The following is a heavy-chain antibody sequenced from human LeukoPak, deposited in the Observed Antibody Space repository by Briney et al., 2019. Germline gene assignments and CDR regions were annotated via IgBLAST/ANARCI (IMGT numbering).Heavy chain of an antibody. Sequence: ASVKVSCKASGYTFTSYDINWVRQATGEGLEWMGWMNPNSGNTGYAQKFQGRVTMTSNTSISTAYMELSSRRSEDTAVYYCARRSGWYRKGVRGRWFDPWGQGTLVTVSS. CDR1: GYTFTSYD. CDR2: MNPNSGNT. V-gene: IGHV1-8*01. D-gene: IGHD6-19*01. CDR3: ARRSGWYRKGVRGRWFDP. J-gene: IGHJ5*02.